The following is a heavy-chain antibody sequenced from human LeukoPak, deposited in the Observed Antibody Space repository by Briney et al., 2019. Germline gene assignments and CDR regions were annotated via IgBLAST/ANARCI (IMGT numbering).Heavy chain of an antibody. J-gene: IGHJ4*02. D-gene: IGHD5-18*01. Sequence: GGSLRLSCAASGFTFSSYSMNWVRQAPGKGLEWVSSISSSSSYIYYADSVKGRFTISRDNAKNSLYLQMNSLRAEDTAVYYCARDLDSYGSHFDYWGQGTLVTVSS. V-gene: IGHV3-21*01. CDR3: ARDLDSYGSHFDY. CDR2: ISSSSSYI. CDR1: GFTFSSYS.